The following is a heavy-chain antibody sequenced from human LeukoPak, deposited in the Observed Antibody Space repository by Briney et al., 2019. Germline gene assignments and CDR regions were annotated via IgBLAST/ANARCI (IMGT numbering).Heavy chain of an antibody. Sequence: ASVKVSCKASDYTFISYGISWERLAPGQGLEWMGWINPYNGNTNYVQKLQGRVTMTTETSTSTAYMELRSLRSDDTAVYYCARVAAADYFDYWGQGTLVTVSS. CDR2: INPYNGNT. CDR1: DYTFISYG. V-gene: IGHV1-18*01. J-gene: IGHJ4*02. CDR3: ARVAAADYFDY. D-gene: IGHD6-13*01.